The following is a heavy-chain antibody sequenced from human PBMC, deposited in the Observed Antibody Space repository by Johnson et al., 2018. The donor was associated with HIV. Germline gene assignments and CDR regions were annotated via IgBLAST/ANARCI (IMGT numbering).Heavy chain of an antibody. CDR2: IGTAGDT. CDR1: GFTFSSYD. CDR3: TRQGKGDAFDI. Sequence: VQLVESGGGLVQPGGSLRLSCAASGFTFSSYDIHWVRHGTGKGLEWVSAIGTAGDTYYADSVKGRFTISRDNSKNTAYLQMNSLKTEDTAVYYCTRQGKGDAFDIWGQGTMVTVSS. J-gene: IGHJ3*02. V-gene: IGHV3-13*01.